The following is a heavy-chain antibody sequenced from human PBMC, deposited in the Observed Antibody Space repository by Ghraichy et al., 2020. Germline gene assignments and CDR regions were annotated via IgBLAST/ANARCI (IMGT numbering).Heavy chain of an antibody. CDR1: GFTFISYD. CDR2: ISSSSYI. D-gene: IGHD2-15*01. J-gene: IGHJ3*02. V-gene: IGHV3-21*05. CDR3: ARDPRYCSGRRCFGDAIDI. Sequence: GGSLRLSCVVSGFTFISYDMNWVRQAPGKGLEWVSYISSSSYIYYADSVEGRFTITRDNDKNLLFLQMASLRAEDTAVYYYARDPRYCSGRRCFGDAIDISGQGTRVIVS.